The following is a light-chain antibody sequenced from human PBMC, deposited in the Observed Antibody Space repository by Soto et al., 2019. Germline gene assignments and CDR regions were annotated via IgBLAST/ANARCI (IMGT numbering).Light chain of an antibody. CDR1: SSNIGSNY. CDR3: ATWDDTLSGHYV. J-gene: IGLJ1*01. Sequence: QSVLTQPPSASGTPGQRVTISCSGSSSNIGSNYVCWYQHLPGTAPKLLIYSNTQRPSAVPDRFSGSKSGTSASLAISGLRSDDGADYYCATWDDTLSGHYVFXTGTKGTVL. CDR2: SNT. V-gene: IGLV1-47*02.